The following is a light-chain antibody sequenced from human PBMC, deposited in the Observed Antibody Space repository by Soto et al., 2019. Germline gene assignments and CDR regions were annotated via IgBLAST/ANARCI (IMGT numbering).Light chain of an antibody. CDR2: EVS. CDR1: SSDVGGYNY. Sequence: QSALTQPASVSGSPGQSITISCTGTSSDVGGYNYVSWYQQHPGKAPKLMIYEVSYRPSGVSNRFSGSKSGNTASLTISGLQAEDEADYYCSSYTSSSTPEVFGGGTKVTVL. V-gene: IGLV2-14*01. CDR3: SSYTSSSTPEV. J-gene: IGLJ2*01.